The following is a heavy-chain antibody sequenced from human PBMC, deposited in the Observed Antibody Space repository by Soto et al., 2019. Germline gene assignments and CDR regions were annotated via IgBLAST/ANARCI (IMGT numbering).Heavy chain of an antibody. J-gene: IGHJ6*02. D-gene: IGHD2-2*01. CDR3: ARGVPAAIYYYYYGMDV. CDR1: GFTVSSNY. Sequence: GGSLRLSCAASGFTVSSNYMSWVRQAPGKGLEWVSVIYSGGSTYYADSVKGRFTISRDNSKNTLYLQMNSLRAEDTAVYYCARGVPAAIYYYYYGMDVWGQGTTVTVSS. V-gene: IGHV3-53*01. CDR2: IYSGGST.